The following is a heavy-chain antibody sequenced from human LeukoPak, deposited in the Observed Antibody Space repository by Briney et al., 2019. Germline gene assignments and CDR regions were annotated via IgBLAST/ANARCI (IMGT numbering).Heavy chain of an antibody. D-gene: IGHD3-3*01. V-gene: IGHV1-2*02. J-gene: IGHJ4*02. Sequence: ASVKVSCKAPGYTFTGYYMHWVRQAPGQGLEWMGWINPNSGGTNYAQKFQGRVTMTRDTSISTAYMELSRLRSDDTAVYYCASVADFWSGYSDFDYWGQGTLVTVSS. CDR3: ASVADFWSGYSDFDY. CDR1: GYTFTGYY. CDR2: INPNSGGT.